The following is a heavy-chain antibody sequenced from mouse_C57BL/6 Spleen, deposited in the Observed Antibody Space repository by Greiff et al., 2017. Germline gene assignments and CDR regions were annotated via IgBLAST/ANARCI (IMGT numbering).Heavy chain of an antibody. CDR3: ARMGAMDY. V-gene: IGHV3-6*01. CDR1: GYSITSGYY. Sequence: VQLQQSGPCLVKPSQSLSLTCSVTGYSITSGYYWNWIRQFPGNKLEWMGYISYDGSNNYNPSLKNRISITRDTSKNQFFLKLNSVTTEDTATYYCARMGAMDYWGQGTSVTVSS. D-gene: IGHD2-3*01. CDR2: ISYDGSN. J-gene: IGHJ4*01.